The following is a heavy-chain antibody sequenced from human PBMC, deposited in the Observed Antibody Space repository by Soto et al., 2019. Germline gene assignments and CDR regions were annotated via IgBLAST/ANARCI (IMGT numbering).Heavy chain of an antibody. J-gene: IGHJ1*01. D-gene: IGHD3-9*01. V-gene: IGHV2-5*02. CDR2: IYWDDDE. Sequence: QITLKESGPTLVKPTQTLTLTCTFSGLSLSTIGVAVGWIRPPPGKAREWLALIYWDDDERYSPSLKSRLTITTNTSKTQVVLTMPNMDPGETSTYYCAHRLARGATGLYFQHWGQGTPVTVSS. CDR3: AHRLARGATGLYFQH. CDR1: GLSLSTIGVA.